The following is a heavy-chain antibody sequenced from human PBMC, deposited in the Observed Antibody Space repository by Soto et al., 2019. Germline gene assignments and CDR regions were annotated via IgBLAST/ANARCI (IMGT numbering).Heavy chain of an antibody. J-gene: IGHJ5*01. V-gene: IGHV3-21*06. CDR2: ITNRGTHT. Sequence: PGGSLRLSCTASGFSFSSYTMNRVRQAPGKGLQWVASITNRGTHTYSADSVKGRFTISRDNDKNSLYLQMNNLGAEDTATYYCARAHEVAWFDSWGLGALVTVSS. CDR3: ARAHEVAWFDS. CDR1: GFSFSSYT. D-gene: IGHD2-15*01.